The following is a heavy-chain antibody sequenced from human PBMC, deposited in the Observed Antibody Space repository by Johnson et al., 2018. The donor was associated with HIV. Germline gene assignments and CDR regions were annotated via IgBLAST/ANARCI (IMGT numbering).Heavy chain of an antibody. V-gene: IGHV3-30*18. J-gene: IGHJ3*02. CDR3: ANIRTSGTGDAFDI. Sequence: QMQLVESGGGVVQPGRSLRLSCVASGFTFSSYGMHWVRQAPGKGLEWVAIVSYDGSKKYYPDSVKGRFTISRDNSKNTLYLQMDSLRAEDTAVYYCANIRTSGTGDAFDIWGQGTMVTVSS. D-gene: IGHD1-14*01. CDR1: GFTFSSYG. CDR2: VSYDGSKK.